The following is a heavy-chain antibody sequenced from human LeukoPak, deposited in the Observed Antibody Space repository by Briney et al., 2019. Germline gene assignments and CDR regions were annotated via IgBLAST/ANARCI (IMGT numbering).Heavy chain of an antibody. CDR3: GRPLYSSSPTSPFRY. J-gene: IGHJ4*02. V-gene: IGHV4-39*01. CDR1: GGSISSSSYY. CDR2: IYYSGST. D-gene: IGHD6-6*01. Sequence: SETLSLTCTVSGGSISSSSYYWGWIRHPPGEGLEWIGTIYYSGSTYYNPSLKSRVTISVDTSKNQFSLKLSSVTAADTAVYYCGRPLYSSSPTSPFRYWGQGTLVTVSS.